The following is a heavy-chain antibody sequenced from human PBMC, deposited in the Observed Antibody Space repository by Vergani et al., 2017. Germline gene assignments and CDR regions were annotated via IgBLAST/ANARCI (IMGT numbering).Heavy chain of an antibody. D-gene: IGHD3-9*01. J-gene: IGHJ6*02. V-gene: IGHV3-48*03. Sequence: EVQLVESGGGLVQPGGSLRLSCAASGFTFSSYEMNWVRQAPGKGLEWVSYISSSGSTIYYADSVKGRFTISRDNAKNSLYLQMNSLRAEDTAVYYCAREGXGYYDILTGYYIPFGMDVWGQGTTVTVSS. CDR2: ISSSGSTI. CDR1: GFTFSSYE. CDR3: AREGXGYYDILTGYYIPFGMDV.